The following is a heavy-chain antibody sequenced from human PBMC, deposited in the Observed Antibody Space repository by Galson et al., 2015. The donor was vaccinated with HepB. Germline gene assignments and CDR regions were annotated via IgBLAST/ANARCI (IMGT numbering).Heavy chain of an antibody. CDR1: RNIRSEMI. J-gene: IGHJ4*02. Sequence: SVKVSCKVSRNIRSEMIIHWVRQAPERGLEWLGGFNPEDAGSIYAQRFQGRFTMTEDTSTNTAYMELSRLRREDTAVYYCATDTGRLAFGDHRGGGAYWGQGTLVAVSS. D-gene: IGHD1-1*01. CDR3: ATDTGRLAFGDHRGGGAY. CDR2: FNPEDAGS. V-gene: IGHV1-24*01.